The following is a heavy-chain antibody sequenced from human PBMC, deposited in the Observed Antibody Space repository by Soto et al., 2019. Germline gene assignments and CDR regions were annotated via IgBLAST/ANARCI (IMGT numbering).Heavy chain of an antibody. Sequence: GGSLRLSCAASGFTFSSYWMHWVRQAPGKGLVWVSRINSDGSSTSYADSVKGRFTISRDNAKNTLYLQMNSLRAEDTAVYYCDKLTGDFWSGYAFDIWGQGTMVTVSS. D-gene: IGHD3-3*01. CDR2: INSDGSST. CDR3: DKLTGDFWSGYAFDI. CDR1: GFTFSSYW. J-gene: IGHJ3*02. V-gene: IGHV3-74*01.